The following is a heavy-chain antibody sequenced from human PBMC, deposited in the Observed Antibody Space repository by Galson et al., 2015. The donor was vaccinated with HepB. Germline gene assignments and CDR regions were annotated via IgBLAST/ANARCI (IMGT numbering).Heavy chain of an antibody. CDR2: IYHSGST. CDR1: GGSISSSNW. V-gene: IGHV4-4*02. Sequence: SETLSLTCAVSGGSISSSNWWSWVRQPPGKGLEWIGEIYHSGSTNYNPSLKSRVTISVDKSKNQLSLKLSSVTAADTAVYYCARFWGGSCYGYYYYYYGMDVWGQGTTVTVSS. CDR3: ARFWGGSCYGYYYYYYGMDV. J-gene: IGHJ6*02. D-gene: IGHD2-15*01.